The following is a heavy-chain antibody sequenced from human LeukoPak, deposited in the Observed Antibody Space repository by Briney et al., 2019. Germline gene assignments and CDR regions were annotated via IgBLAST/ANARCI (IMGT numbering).Heavy chain of an antibody. Sequence: SETLSLTCAVYGGSFSGYYWSWIRQAPGKGLEWIGEINHSGNTNYNPSLKSRVTISVDTSKNQFSLKLSSVTAADTAVYYCARALAVAGRFYFDYWGQGTLVTVSS. J-gene: IGHJ4*02. CDR1: GGSFSGYY. CDR2: INHSGNT. CDR3: ARALAVAGRFYFDY. D-gene: IGHD6-19*01. V-gene: IGHV4-34*01.